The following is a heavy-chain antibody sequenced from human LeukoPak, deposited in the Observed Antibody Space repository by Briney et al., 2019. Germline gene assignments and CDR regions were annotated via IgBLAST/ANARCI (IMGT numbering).Heavy chain of an antibody. V-gene: IGHV3-43*02. J-gene: IGHJ4*02. CDR3: GRDHVYGGADY. CDR1: GFTFDRFA. Sequence: GGSLRLSCAASGFTFDRFAMHWVRQAPGKGLEWVSLISGDGFTTYYVDSVKGRFTMSRDNSKNSLYLQMKSLRTEDTALYYCGRDHVYGGADYWGEGTLVTVSS. D-gene: IGHD4-23*01. CDR2: ISGDGFTT.